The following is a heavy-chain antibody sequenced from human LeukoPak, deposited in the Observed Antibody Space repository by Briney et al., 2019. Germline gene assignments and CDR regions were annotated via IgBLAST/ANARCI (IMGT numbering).Heavy chain of an antibody. J-gene: IGHJ4*02. CDR3: VSAIRGSPIDY. V-gene: IGHV3-48*04. Sequence: PGGSLRLSCAASGFTFSSYSMNWVRQAPGKGLEWVSYISSSSSTIYYADSVKGRFTISRDNAKNSLFLQMNSLRAEDTAIYYCVSAIRGSPIDYWGQGTLVSVPS. CDR2: ISSSSSTI. CDR1: GFTFSSYS. D-gene: IGHD3-10*01.